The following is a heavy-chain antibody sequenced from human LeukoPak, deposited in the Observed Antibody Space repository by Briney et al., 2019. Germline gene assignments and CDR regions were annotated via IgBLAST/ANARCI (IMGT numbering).Heavy chain of an antibody. J-gene: IGHJ4*02. CDR3: ARASDFYDNGRYVRGFDC. CDR1: DYTFTSYD. Sequence: GASVKVSCKSSDYTFTSYDINWVRQATGQGLEGMGWRNPNRCNSGYAQRFRGRVTMTRDTSISTASMELSSLRSEDPAVYYCARASDFYDNGRYVRGFDCWGQGTLVTVSS. D-gene: IGHD3-22*01. CDR2: RNPNRCNS. V-gene: IGHV1-8*01.